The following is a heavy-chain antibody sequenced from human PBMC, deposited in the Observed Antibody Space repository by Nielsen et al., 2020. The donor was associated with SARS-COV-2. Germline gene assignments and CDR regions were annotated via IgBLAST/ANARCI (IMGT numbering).Heavy chain of an antibody. CDR2: IYSGGST. V-gene: IGHV3-53*05. J-gene: IGHJ6*02. CDR3: AKDQALTGYFYYYYYGMDV. CDR1: GFTVSSNY. D-gene: IGHD3-9*01. Sequence: GESLKISCAASGFTVSSNYMSWVRQAPGKGLEWVSVIYSGGSTYYADSVKGRFTISRDNSKSTLYLQMNSLRAEDTAVYYCAKDQALTGYFYYYYYGMDVWGQGTTVTVSS.